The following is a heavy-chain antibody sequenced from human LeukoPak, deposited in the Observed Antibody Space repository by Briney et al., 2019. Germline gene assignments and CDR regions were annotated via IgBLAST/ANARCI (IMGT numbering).Heavy chain of an antibody. D-gene: IGHD3-16*01. V-gene: IGHV3-48*03. CDR1: GFTFSSYE. Sequence: GGSLRLSCAAPGFTFSSYEMNWVRQAPGKGLEWVSYISSSGSTIYYADSVKGRFTISRDNAKNSLYLQMSSLRAEDTAVYYCARVGGSISPDWFDPWGQGTLVTVSS. J-gene: IGHJ5*02. CDR2: ISSSGSTI. CDR3: ARVGGSISPDWFDP.